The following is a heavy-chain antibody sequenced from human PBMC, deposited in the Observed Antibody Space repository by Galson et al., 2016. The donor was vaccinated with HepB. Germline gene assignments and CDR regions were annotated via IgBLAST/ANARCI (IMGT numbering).Heavy chain of an antibody. V-gene: IGHV1-18*01. CDR1: GYPFSSYG. D-gene: IGHD3-16*02. J-gene: IGHJ4*02. CDR3: ARERFFYSSGNYHPFDY. CDR2: ISAYNGYT. Sequence: SVKVSCKASGYPFSSYGTSWVRQAPGQGLEWLGWISAYNGYTNYAQILQGRVTMTTDTSTSTAYMELRSLRSDDTAVYYCARERFFYSSGNYHPFDYWGQGTLVTVSS.